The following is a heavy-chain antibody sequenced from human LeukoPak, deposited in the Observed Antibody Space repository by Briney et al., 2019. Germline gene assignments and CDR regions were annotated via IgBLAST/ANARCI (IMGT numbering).Heavy chain of an antibody. CDR1: GFTLSSYW. J-gene: IGHJ4*02. D-gene: IGHD3-3*01. V-gene: IGHV3-7*01. Sequence: GGSLRLSCVASGFTLSSYWMSWVRQAPGKGLEWVANIDGDGSTEAYVDSLKGRFSISRDNAKNSLYLQMNNLRVEDTAVYYCARGGAAFAESVYWGQGTLVTVSS. CDR3: ARGGAAFAESVY. CDR2: IDGDGSTE.